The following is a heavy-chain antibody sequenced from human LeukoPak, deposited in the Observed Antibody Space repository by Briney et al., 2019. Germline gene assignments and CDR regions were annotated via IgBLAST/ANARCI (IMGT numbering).Heavy chain of an antibody. D-gene: IGHD3-10*01. CDR3: ARGGIGSGSYNWFDP. Sequence: PSETLSLTCTVSRGSISSYYWSWIRQPPGQGLEWIGYIYYSGSTNYNPSLRSRVTISVDTSKNQFSVKLSSVTAADTAVYYCARGGIGSGSYNWFDPWGQGTLVTVSS. V-gene: IGHV4-59*01. CDR2: IYYSGST. J-gene: IGHJ5*02. CDR1: RGSISSYY.